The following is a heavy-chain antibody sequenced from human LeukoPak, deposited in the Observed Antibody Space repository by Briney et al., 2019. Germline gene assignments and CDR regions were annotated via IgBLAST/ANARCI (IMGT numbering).Heavy chain of an antibody. CDR2: ICSSGGNT. V-gene: IGHV3-23*01. D-gene: IGHD1-26*01. Sequence: GGSLRLSCAASGFTFSSYAMSSVREAPGKGLEWVSAICSSGGNTYYADSVKGRFTISRDNSKNTLYLQMNSLRAEDTAVYYCAKGGSDYDDHGYSFDYWGQGALVTVSS. J-gene: IGHJ4*02. CDR1: GFTFSSYA. CDR3: AKGGSDYDDHGYSFDY.